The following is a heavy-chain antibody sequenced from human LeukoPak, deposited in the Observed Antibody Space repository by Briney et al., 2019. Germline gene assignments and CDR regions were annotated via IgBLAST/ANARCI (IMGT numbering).Heavy chain of an antibody. V-gene: IGHV3-48*04. CDR3: ARSFSSRVVDY. CDR1: GFTSSSYS. CDR2: ISSSSSTI. J-gene: IGHJ4*02. D-gene: IGHD2-2*01. Sequence: GGSLRLSCAASGFTSSSYSMNWVRQAPGKGLEWVSYISSSSSTIYYADSVKGRFTISRDNAKNSLYLQMNSLRAEDTAVYYCARSFSSRVVDYWGQGTLVTVSS.